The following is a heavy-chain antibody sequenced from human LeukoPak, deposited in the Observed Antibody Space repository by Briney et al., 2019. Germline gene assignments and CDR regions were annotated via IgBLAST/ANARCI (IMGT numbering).Heavy chain of an antibody. V-gene: IGHV3-21*01. CDR1: GFTFSSYS. D-gene: IGHD3-10*01. Sequence: PGGSLRLSWAASGFTFSSYSMNWVRQAPGKGLEWVSSISSSSSYIYYADSVKGRFTISRDNAKNSLYLQMNSLRAEDTAVYYCARDPQRYGSGSYYTHFDYWGQGTLVTVSS. J-gene: IGHJ4*02. CDR2: ISSSSSYI. CDR3: ARDPQRYGSGSYYTHFDY.